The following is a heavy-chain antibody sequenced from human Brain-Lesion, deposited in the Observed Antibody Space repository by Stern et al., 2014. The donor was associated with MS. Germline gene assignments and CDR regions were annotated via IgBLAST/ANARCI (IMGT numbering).Heavy chain of an antibody. CDR3: ARDPRRGGLSGYYHGMDV. CDR1: GASISNTQW. V-gene: IGHV4-4*02. Sequence: QLQLQESGPGLVKPSGTLSLTCAVSGASISNTQWWTWVRQSPGKGLEWIGEIYQSGSANYNPSLRSRVTISGDRSKNSFSLKLNSVTAADTAVYYCARDPRRGGLSGYYHGMDVWGQGTTVTVSS. CDR2: IYQSGSA. J-gene: IGHJ6*02. D-gene: IGHD3-10*01.